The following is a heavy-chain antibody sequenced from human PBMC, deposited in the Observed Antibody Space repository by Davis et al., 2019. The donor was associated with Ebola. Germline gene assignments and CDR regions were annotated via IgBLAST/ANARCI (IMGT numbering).Heavy chain of an antibody. J-gene: IGHJ4*02. D-gene: IGHD1-1*01. CDR2: ISAVSGKT. CDR1: GYTFDSYG. V-gene: IGHV1-18*01. Sequence: AASVKVSCKASGYTFDSYGVSWVRQAPGQGLEWMGWISAVSGKTNYAQKYQGRVTMTTDTSKTTAYMEVGSLRSDDTAVYYCARAQFPTTSDHWGQGTLVTVSS. CDR3: ARAQFPTTSDH.